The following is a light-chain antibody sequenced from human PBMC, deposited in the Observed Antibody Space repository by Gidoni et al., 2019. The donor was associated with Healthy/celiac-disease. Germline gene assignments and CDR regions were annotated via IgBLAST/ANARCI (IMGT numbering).Light chain of an antibody. Sequence: DIQRTQSPSSLSASVGDSVTITGQASQDISNYLNWYQQKPGQAPKLLIYDASNLETGVPSRFSGSGSGIDFTFTISSLQPEDIATYYCQQYYNLSSFGGGTKVEIK. V-gene: IGKV1-33*01. J-gene: IGKJ4*01. CDR1: QDISNY. CDR2: DAS. CDR3: QQYYNLSS.